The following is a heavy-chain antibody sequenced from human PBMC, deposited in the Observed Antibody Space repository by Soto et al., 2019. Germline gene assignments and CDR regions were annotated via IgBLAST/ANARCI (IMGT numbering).Heavy chain of an antibody. Sequence: PSETLSLTCTVSGGSISSSSYYWGRIRQPPGKGLEWIGSIYYSGSTYYNPSLKSRVTISVDTSKNQFSLKLSSVTAADTAVYYCARHKIAVAGDAFDYWGQGTLVTVSS. V-gene: IGHV4-39*01. J-gene: IGHJ4*02. D-gene: IGHD6-19*01. CDR3: ARHKIAVAGDAFDY. CDR1: GGSISSSSYY. CDR2: IYYSGST.